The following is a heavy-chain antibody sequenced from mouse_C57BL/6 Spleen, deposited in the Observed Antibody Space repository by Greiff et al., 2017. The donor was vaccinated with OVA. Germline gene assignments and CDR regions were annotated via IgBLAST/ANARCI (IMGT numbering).Heavy chain of an antibody. D-gene: IGHD1-1*01. CDR1: GYTFTSYG. Sequence: QVQLKQSGAELARPGASVKLSCKASGYTFTSYGISWVKQRTGQGLEWIGEIYPRSGNTYYNEKFKGKATLTADKSSSTAYMELRSLTSEDSAVYFCARAGLYYGSCYADYWGQGTTLTVSS. J-gene: IGHJ2*01. CDR3: ARAGLYYGSCYADY. CDR2: IYPRSGNT. V-gene: IGHV1-81*01.